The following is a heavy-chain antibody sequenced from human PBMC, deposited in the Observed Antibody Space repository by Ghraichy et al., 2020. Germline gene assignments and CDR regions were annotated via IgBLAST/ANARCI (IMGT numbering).Heavy chain of an antibody. CDR3: AKPGWGISSAGTDYGMDV. Sequence: ESLNISCAASGLTFSNYAMSWVRQAPGKGLEWVSAISGSGSNTYYAVSVKGRFTISRDNSKNTLYLQMNSLRAEDTAVYYCAKPGWGISSAGTDYGMDVWGQGTTVTVSS. J-gene: IGHJ6*02. CDR2: ISGSGSNT. V-gene: IGHV3-23*01. CDR1: GLTFSNYA. D-gene: IGHD6-13*01.